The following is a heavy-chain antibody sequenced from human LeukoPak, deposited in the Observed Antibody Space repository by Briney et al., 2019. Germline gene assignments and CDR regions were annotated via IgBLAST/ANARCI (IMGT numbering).Heavy chain of an antibody. CDR2: IIPILGIA. Sequence: SVKVSCKASGGTFCSYAISWLRQAPGQGLEWMGRIIPILGIANYAQKFQGRVTITADKSTSTAYMELSSLRSEDTAVYYCARTDSGSFRSFDYWGQGTLVTVSS. V-gene: IGHV1-69*04. CDR1: GGTFCSYA. J-gene: IGHJ4*02. CDR3: ARTDSGSFRSFDY. D-gene: IGHD1-26*01.